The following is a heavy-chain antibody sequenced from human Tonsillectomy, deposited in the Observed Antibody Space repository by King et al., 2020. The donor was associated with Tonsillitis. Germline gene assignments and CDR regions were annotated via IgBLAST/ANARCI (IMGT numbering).Heavy chain of an antibody. CDR3: ARSAVGYCSGGSCFGPFDP. D-gene: IGHD2-15*01. J-gene: IGHJ5*02. V-gene: IGHV3-30*03. CDR2: ISYDGSNK. CDR1: GFTFFSYG. Sequence: VQLVESGGGVVQPGRSLRLSCAASGFTFFSYGMHWVRQAPGKGLEWVAVISYDGSNKYYADSVKGRFTISRDNSKNTLFLQMNSLRAEDTAVYYCARSAVGYCSGGSCFGPFDPWGQGTLVTVSS.